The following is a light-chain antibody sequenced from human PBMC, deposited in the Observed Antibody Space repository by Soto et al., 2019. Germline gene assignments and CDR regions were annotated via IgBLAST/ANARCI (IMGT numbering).Light chain of an antibody. CDR1: SSDVGGYNY. Sequence: QSVLTQPRSVSGSPGQSVTISCTGTSSDVGGYNYVSWYQQHPGKAPKLMIYDVSKRPSGVPDRFSGSKSGNTASLTISGLQAEDEADYYFCSYAGSYYVFGTGTQLTVL. V-gene: IGLV2-11*01. CDR3: CSYAGSYYV. CDR2: DVS. J-gene: IGLJ1*01.